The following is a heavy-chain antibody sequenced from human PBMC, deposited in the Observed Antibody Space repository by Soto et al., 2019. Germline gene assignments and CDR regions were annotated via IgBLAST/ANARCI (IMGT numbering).Heavy chain of an antibody. V-gene: IGHV1-69*13. J-gene: IGHJ5*02. CDR3: ARDIVATIKGGNWFDP. Sequence: GASVKVSFKASGGTFSSYAISWVRQAPGQGLEWMGGIIPIFGTANCAQKFQGRVTITADESTSTAYMELSSLRSEDTAVYYCARDIVATIKGGNWFDPWGQGTLVTVSS. CDR1: GGTFSSYA. D-gene: IGHD5-12*01. CDR2: IIPIFGTA.